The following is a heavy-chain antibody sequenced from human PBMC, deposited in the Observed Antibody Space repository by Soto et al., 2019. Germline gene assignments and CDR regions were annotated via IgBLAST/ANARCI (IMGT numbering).Heavy chain of an antibody. CDR3: ARDQSWLDTSIAPNYYYGLDV. V-gene: IGHV3-21*01. Sequence: VQLVESGGGXXXXXXXLRLSCAASGFTFSHYTMHWVRQAPGKGPEWISSITGSGDYIYYADSVKGRFTISRDNGQNSLFLQMTSLRAEDTAVFYCARDQSWLDTSIAPNYYYGLDVWGQGTTVTVSS. CDR2: ITGSGDYI. D-gene: IGHD5-18*01. J-gene: IGHJ6*02. CDR1: GFTFSHYT.